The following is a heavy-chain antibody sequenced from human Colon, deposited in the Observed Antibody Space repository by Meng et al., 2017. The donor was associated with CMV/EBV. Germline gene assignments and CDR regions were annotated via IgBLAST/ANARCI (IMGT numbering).Heavy chain of an antibody. CDR3: AKEGWDPRDFDS. Sequence: EVQLLESGGGLVQPGGSLRLSCAASGFTFVNFPMSWVRQAPGEGLEWVSAISGNGKNTYYADSVKGRFTIFRDNTKNTLYLQMNSLRVEDTAKYYCAKEGWDPRDFDSWGQGTLVTVSS. J-gene: IGHJ4*02. CDR2: ISGNGKNT. D-gene: IGHD1-26*01. CDR1: GFTFVNFP. V-gene: IGHV3-23*01.